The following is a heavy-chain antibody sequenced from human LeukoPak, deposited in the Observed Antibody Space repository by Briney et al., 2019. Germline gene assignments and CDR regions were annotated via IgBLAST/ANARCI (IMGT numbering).Heavy chain of an antibody. CDR1: GFTFSSYW. V-gene: IGHV3-74*01. Sequence: GGSLRLSCAASGFTFSSYWMHWVRQAPGKGLVWVSCINSDGSSTSYADSVKGRFTISRDNAKNTLYLQMNSLRAEDTAVYYCARAMIVVSNQFDYWGQGALVTVSS. CDR3: ARAMIVVSNQFDY. CDR2: INSDGSST. D-gene: IGHD3-22*01. J-gene: IGHJ4*02.